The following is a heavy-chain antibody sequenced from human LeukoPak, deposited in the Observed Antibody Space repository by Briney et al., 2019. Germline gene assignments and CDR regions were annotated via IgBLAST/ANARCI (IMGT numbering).Heavy chain of an antibody. J-gene: IGHJ4*02. CDR2: IYTSGST. V-gene: IGHV4-61*02. Sequence: SETLSLTCAVSGGSISSGSYYWGWIRQPAGKGLEWIGRIYTSGSTNYNPSLKSRVTISVDTSKNQFSLKLSSVTAADTAVYYCARVSGTIFGVVINWGPGPLVTVSS. D-gene: IGHD3-3*01. CDR3: ARVSGTIFGVVIN. CDR1: GGSISSGSYY.